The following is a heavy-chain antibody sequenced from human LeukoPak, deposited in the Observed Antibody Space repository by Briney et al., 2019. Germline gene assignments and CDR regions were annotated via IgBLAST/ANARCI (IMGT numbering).Heavy chain of an antibody. D-gene: IGHD6-13*01. CDR2: IYPGDSDT. Sequence: GESLKTSCKASGYSFTNTFIGWVRQMPGKGLEWMGIIYPGDSDTRYSPSFQGQVTISADKSITTAYLQWSSLKASDTAMYYCARPIAPAGTDLGYWGQGTLVTVSS. CDR3: ARPIAPAGTDLGY. V-gene: IGHV5-51*01. J-gene: IGHJ4*02. CDR1: GYSFTNTF.